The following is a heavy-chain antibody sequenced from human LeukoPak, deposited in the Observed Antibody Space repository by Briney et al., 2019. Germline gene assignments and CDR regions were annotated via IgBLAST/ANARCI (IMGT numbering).Heavy chain of an antibody. Sequence: PSETLSLTCEVSGDSVNRIYHWGWIRQSPGKGLEWIATIDERGTTHYNPSFRGRVTISVDTSKNHFSLRLTSVTAADAALYYCARVAGNNRQGADYWGQGLLVTVSS. D-gene: IGHD1-14*01. CDR1: GDSVNRIYH. CDR3: ARVAGNNRQGADY. J-gene: IGHJ4*02. CDR2: IDERGTT. V-gene: IGHV4-38-2*01.